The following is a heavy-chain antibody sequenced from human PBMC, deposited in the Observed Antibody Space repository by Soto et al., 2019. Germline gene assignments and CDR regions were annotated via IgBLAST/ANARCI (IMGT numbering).Heavy chain of an antibody. J-gene: IGHJ6*03. CDR1: GGSISSSSYY. CDR3: ARHFNNYYMDV. CDR2: IYYGGST. Sequence: SETLSLTCTVSGGSISSSSYYWGWIRQPPGKGLEWIGSIYYGGSTSYNPSLKSQVTISVDTSKIQFSLKLSSVTAADTAVYHCARHFNNYYMDVWGKGTTVTVSS. V-gene: IGHV4-39*01.